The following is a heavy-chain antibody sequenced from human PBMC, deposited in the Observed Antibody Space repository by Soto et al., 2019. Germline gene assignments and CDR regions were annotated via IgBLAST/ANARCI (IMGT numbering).Heavy chain of an antibody. CDR2: ISYDGRNK. J-gene: IGHJ6*02. Sequence: QVQLVESGGGGVQPGRSLRLSCAASGFTFSSYGMHWVRQAPGKGLDWVAVISYDGRNKYYADSVKGRFTISRDNSKNTLYLQMSSLRAEDTAVYYCVKDGSSSWPYYYGLDVWGQGTTVTVSS. CDR1: GFTFSSYG. V-gene: IGHV3-30*18. CDR3: VKDGSSSWPYYYGLDV. D-gene: IGHD6-13*01.